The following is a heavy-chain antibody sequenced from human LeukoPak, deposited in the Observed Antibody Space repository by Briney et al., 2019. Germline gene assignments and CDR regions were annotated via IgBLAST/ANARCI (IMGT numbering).Heavy chain of an antibody. CDR2: INPNSGDA. Sequence: ASVKVSCKASGYTFNDYYLHWVRQAPGQGLEWMGWINPNSGDANYAQKFQGRVTMTRDTSVSTAYMELTRLRSDDTAVYYCARSARYWGQGTLVTVSS. D-gene: IGHD3-16*02. J-gene: IGHJ4*02. CDR3: ARSARY. V-gene: IGHV1-2*02. CDR1: GYTFNDYY.